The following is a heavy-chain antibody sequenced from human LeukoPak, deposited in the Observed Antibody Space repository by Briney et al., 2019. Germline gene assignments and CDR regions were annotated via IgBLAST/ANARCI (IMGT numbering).Heavy chain of an antibody. CDR3: ARAGSGWTKAFDI. J-gene: IGHJ3*02. Sequence: SETLSLTCTVSGGSISSSSYYCGCIRQPPGKGLEWIGRIYSSGSTYYSPSLKSRVTISVDTSNNQFSLKLSSVTAADTAVYYCARAGSGWTKAFDIWGQGTMVTVSS. D-gene: IGHD6-19*01. CDR2: IYSSGST. CDR1: GGSISSSSYY. V-gene: IGHV4-39*07.